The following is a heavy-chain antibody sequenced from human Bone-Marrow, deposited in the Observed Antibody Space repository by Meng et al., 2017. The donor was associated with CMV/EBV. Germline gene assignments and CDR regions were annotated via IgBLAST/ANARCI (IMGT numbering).Heavy chain of an antibody. CDR1: GLTVSNNY. CDR2: MYSGGGT. D-gene: IGHD3-10*02. J-gene: IGHJ4*02. CDR3: ARGPRGCGTPSCSDYFDC. V-gene: IGHV3-53*01. Sequence: GESLKISCAASGLTVSNNYMSWVRQAPGKGPEWVSVMYSGGGTYYRDSVKGRFTISRDSSKNTLYLQMNSLRVEDTAVYYCARGPRGCGTPSCSDYFDCWGQGTLVTVSS.